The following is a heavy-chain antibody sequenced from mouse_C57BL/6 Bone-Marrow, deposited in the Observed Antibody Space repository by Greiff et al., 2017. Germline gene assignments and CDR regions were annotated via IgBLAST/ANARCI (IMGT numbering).Heavy chain of an antibody. J-gene: IGHJ3*01. CDR3: AIPLYDGYPAWFAY. D-gene: IGHD2-3*01. Sequence: QVQLQQSGAELARPGASVKLSCKASGYTFTSYGISWVKQRTGQGLEWIGEIYPGSGNTYYNEKFKGKATLTADKSSSTAYMELRSLTSEDSAVDFGAIPLYDGYPAWFAYWGQGTLVTVSA. CDR2: IYPGSGNT. CDR1: GYTFTSYG. V-gene: IGHV1-81*01.